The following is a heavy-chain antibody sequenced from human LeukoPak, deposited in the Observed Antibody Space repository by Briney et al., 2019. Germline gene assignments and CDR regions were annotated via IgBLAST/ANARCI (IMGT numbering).Heavy chain of an antibody. CDR1: GGTFSSYA. J-gene: IGHJ6*02. CDR3: ARVALWFGAATRDYYYGMDV. D-gene: IGHD3-10*01. V-gene: IGHV1-69*01. CDR2: IIPIFGTT. Sequence: SVKVSCKASGGTFSSYAISWVRQAPGQGLEWMGGIIPIFGTTNYAQKFQGRVTITADESTSTAYMELSSLRSEDTAVYYCARVALWFGAATRDYYYGMDVWAKGPRSPSP.